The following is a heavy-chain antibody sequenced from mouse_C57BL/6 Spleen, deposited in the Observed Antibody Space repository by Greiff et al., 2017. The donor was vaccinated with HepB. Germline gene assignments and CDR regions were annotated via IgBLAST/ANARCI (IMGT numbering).Heavy chain of an antibody. CDR3: ARLIYYDYEGYYYAMDY. V-gene: IGHV1-26*01. CDR1: GYTFTDYY. J-gene: IGHJ4*01. Sequence: EVKLVESGPELVKPGASVKISCKASGYTFTDYYMNWVKQSHGKSLEWIGDINPNNGGTSYNQKFKGKATLTVDKSSSTAYMELRSLTSEDSAVYYCARLIYYDYEGYYYAMDYWGQGTSVTVSS. CDR2: INPNNGGT. D-gene: IGHD2-4*01.